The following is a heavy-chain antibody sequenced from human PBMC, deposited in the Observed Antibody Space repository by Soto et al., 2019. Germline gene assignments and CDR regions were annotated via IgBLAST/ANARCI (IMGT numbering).Heavy chain of an antibody. Sequence: SETLSLTCTVSGGSVSSGSYYWSWIRQPPGKGLEWIGYIYYSGSTNYNPSLKSRVTISVDTSKNQFSLKLSSVTAADTAVYYCARDGDYSGQGTLVTVSS. CDR1: GGSVSSGSYY. V-gene: IGHV4-61*01. CDR2: IYYSGST. CDR3: ARDGDY. J-gene: IGHJ4*02.